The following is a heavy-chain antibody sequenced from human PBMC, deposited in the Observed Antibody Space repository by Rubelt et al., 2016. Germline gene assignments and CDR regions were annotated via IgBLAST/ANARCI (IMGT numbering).Heavy chain of an antibody. CDR3: VKEYYDFWSGYPSHFDY. J-gene: IGHJ4*02. Sequence: VKGRFTISRDNSKNTLYLQMGSLRAEDTAVYYCVKEYYDFWSGYPSHFDYWGQGTLVTVSS. D-gene: IGHD3-3*01. V-gene: IGHV3-64D*09.